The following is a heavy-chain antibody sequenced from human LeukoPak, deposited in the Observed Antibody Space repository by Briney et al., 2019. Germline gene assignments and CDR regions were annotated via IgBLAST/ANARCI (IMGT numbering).Heavy chain of an antibody. CDR1: GLTLSSYA. J-gene: IGHJ6*02. D-gene: IGHD3-22*01. V-gene: IGHV3-23*01. CDR3: AKGKWFSQNYYYGLDV. Sequence: PGGSLRLSCAASGLTLSSYAMSWVRQAPGKGLEWVSVISGSGGKTYYADSVKGRFTISRDNSKNTVYLQMNSLRAEDTAAYYFAKGKWFSQNYYYGLDVWGQGTTVTVSS. CDR2: ISGSGGKT.